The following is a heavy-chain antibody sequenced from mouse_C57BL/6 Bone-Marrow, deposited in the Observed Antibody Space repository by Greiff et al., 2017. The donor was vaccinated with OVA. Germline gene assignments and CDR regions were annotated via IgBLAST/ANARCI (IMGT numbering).Heavy chain of an antibody. D-gene: IGHD1-1*01. Sequence: EVQLKESGAELVKPGASVKLSCTASGFNIKDYYMPWVKQRTEQGLEWIGRIDPEDGETKYAPKFQGKGTITADTSSNTAYLQLSRLTSEDTAVYYCSRALISAFNWYFDDWGTGTTVTVSS. CDR3: SRALISAFNWYFDD. J-gene: IGHJ1*03. V-gene: IGHV14-2*01. CDR1: GFNIKDYY. CDR2: IDPEDGET.